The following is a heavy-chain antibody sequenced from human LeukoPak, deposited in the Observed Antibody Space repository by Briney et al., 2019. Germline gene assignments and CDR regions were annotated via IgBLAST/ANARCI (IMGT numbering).Heavy chain of an antibody. V-gene: IGHV4-34*01. CDR3: ARGVAAAGPMN. J-gene: IGHJ4*02. CDR1: GGSFSGYY. D-gene: IGHD6-13*01. CDR2: INHSGST. Sequence: PSETLSLTCAVYGGSFSGYYWSWIRQPPGKGLEWIGEINHSGSTNYNPSLKSRVTISVDTSKNQFSLKLSSMTAADTAVYYCARGVAAAGPMNWGQGTLVTVSS.